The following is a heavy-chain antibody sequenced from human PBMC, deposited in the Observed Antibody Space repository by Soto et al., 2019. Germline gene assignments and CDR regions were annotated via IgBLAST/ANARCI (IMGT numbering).Heavy chain of an antibody. CDR3: ARAKVVAYRYDTSGYYTTFDF. CDR1: RVSVSSRSYS. V-gene: IGHV4-61*01. J-gene: IGHJ4*02. D-gene: IGHD3-22*01. CDR2: IHDSGST. Sequence: SETLSLTCTVSRVSVSSRSYSWSWIRLPLGKGLEWIGYIHDSGSTTYNPSLKSRVTISVDTSKNQFSLKLNSVTSADTAVYYCARAKVVAYRYDTSGYYTTFDFWGQGALVTVSS.